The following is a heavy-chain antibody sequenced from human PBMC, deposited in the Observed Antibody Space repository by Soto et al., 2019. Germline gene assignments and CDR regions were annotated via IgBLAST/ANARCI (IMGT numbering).Heavy chain of an antibody. Sequence: QLQLLESGPALVKASETLSLTCNVSGGSISTSRSYWAWIRQPPGKGLEWLANIFYSGSTYYNPSLASRVTVSVDTSKNEFSLKLRSVTAADTAVYYCARQPTTGDTDLWFDPWGQGTLVTVSS. CDR1: GGSISTSRSY. J-gene: IGHJ5*02. CDR2: IFYSGST. V-gene: IGHV4-39*01. CDR3: ARQPTTGDTDLWFDP. D-gene: IGHD2-21*01.